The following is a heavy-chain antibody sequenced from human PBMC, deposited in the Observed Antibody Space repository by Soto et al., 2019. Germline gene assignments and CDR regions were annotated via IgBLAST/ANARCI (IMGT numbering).Heavy chain of an antibody. D-gene: IGHD3-10*01. CDR3: ARRPXVWFGDLGYYYYYGMDV. Sequence: LSLTCTVSGGSISSSSYYWGWIRQPPGKGLEWIGSIYYSGNTYHNPSLKSRVTISVGTSKNQFSLKLSSVTAADTAVYYCARRPXVWFGDLGYYYYYGMDVWGQGTTVTVSS. J-gene: IGHJ6*02. CDR2: IYYSGNT. V-gene: IGHV4-39*01. CDR1: GGSISSSSYY.